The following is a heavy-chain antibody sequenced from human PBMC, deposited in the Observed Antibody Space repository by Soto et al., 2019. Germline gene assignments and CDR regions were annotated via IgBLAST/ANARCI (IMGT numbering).Heavy chain of an antibody. V-gene: IGHV4-59*01. Sequence: PSETLSLTCNVSGASITGYYWSWIRQPPGKGLEWIGYIYYSGSINYNPSLKSRVTILLDTPNNQFSLKLSSVTAADTAVYYCARASGPLLFDIWGQGTMVTASS. J-gene: IGHJ3*02. CDR2: IYYSGSI. CDR1: GASITGYY. D-gene: IGHD3-10*01. CDR3: ARASGPLLFDI.